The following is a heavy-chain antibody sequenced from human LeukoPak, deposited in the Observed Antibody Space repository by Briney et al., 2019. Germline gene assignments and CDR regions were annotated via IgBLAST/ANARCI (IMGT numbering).Heavy chain of an antibody. J-gene: IGHJ6*04. Sequence: PGGSLRLSCAASGFTFSSYSMNWVRQAPGKGLEWVSSISSSSSYIYYADSVKGRFTISRDNAKNSLYLQMNSLRAEDTAVYYCARGPHEGYGMDVWGKGTTVTVS. CDR1: GFTFSSYS. CDR3: ARGPHEGYGMDV. V-gene: IGHV3-21*01. CDR2: ISSSSSYI.